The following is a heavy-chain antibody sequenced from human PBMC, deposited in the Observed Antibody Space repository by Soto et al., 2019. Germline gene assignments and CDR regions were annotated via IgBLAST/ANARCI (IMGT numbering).Heavy chain of an antibody. V-gene: IGHV1-3*01. CDR3: ARESGLVREPYYYHGMDV. CDR1: GYTFTSYA. J-gene: IGHJ6*02. D-gene: IGHD1-26*01. Sequence: ASVKVSCKASGYTFTSYAMHWVRQAPGQRLEWMGWINAGNGNTKYSQKFQGRVTITRDTSASTAYMELSSLRSEDTAVYYCARESGLVREPYYYHGMDVWGQGTTDTVSS. CDR2: INAGNGNT.